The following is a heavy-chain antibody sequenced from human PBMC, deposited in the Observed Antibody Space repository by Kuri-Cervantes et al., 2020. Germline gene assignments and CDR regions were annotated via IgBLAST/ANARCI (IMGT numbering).Heavy chain of an antibody. CDR3: ARTRDSGYDPPLFDY. D-gene: IGHD5-12*01. CDR1: GYTFTSYG. Sequence: ASVKVSCKASGYTFTSYGISWVRQAPGQGLEWMGWISAYNGNTNYAQKLQGRVTMTTDTSTSTAYMELRSLRSDDTAVYYCARTRDSGYDPPLFDYWGQGTLVTVSS. J-gene: IGHJ4*02. V-gene: IGHV1-18*01. CDR2: ISAYNGNT.